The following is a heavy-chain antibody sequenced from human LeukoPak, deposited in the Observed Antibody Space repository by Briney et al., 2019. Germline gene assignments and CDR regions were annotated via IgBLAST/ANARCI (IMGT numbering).Heavy chain of an antibody. D-gene: IGHD3-22*01. CDR1: GGSISSSSYY. CDR3: ARASYSYDINGWVPFDY. V-gene: IGHV4-39*07. Sequence: PSETLSLICTVSGGSISSSSYYWGWIRQPPGKGLEWIGSLYYSGITYYNPSLKSRVTISGDTSKNQFSLRLSSVTAADTAVYYCARASYSYDINGWVPFDYWGQGTLVTVSS. J-gene: IGHJ4*02. CDR2: LYYSGIT.